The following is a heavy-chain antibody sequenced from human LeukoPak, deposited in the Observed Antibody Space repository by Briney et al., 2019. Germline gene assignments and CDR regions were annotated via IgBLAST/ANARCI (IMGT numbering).Heavy chain of an antibody. CDR1: GGSISSYY. CDR3: ARTSSSGWSPFDY. Sequence: SETLFLTCTASGGSISSYYWSWIRQPPGRGLEWIGYIYYSGSTNYNPSLKSRVTISVDTSKNQFSLKLSSVTAADTAVYYCARTSSSGWSPFDYWGQGTLVTVSS. J-gene: IGHJ4*02. V-gene: IGHV4-59*01. D-gene: IGHD6-19*01. CDR2: IYYSGST.